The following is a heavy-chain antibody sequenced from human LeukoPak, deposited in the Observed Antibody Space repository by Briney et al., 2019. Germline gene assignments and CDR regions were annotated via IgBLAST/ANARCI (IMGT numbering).Heavy chain of an antibody. CDR1: GYTFTVYY. D-gene: IGHD3-10*01. V-gene: IGHV1-2*04. CDR2: INPNSGGT. CDR3: ARDQTPMVRGVSGVGGAFDI. J-gene: IGHJ3*02. Sequence: ASVKVSCKASGYTFTVYYMHWVRQAPGQGREWMGWINPNSGGTNYAQKFQGWVTMTRDTSISTAYMELSRLRSDDTAVYYCARDQTPMVRGVSGVGGAFDIWGQGTMVTVSS.